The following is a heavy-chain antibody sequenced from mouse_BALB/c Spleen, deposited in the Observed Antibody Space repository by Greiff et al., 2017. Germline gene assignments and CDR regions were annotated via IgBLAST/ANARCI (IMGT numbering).Heavy chain of an antibody. CDR1: GYTFTSYY. D-gene: IGHD1-2*01. J-gene: IGHJ4*01. Sequence: QVQLKQPGAELVKPGASVKLSCKASGYTFTSYYMYWVKQRPGQGLEWIGGINPSNGGTNFNEKFKSKATLTVDKSSSTAYMQLSSLTSEDSAVYYCTRGTTARAMDYWGQGTSVTVSS. CDR3: TRGTTARAMDY. V-gene: IGHV1S81*02. CDR2: INPSNGGT.